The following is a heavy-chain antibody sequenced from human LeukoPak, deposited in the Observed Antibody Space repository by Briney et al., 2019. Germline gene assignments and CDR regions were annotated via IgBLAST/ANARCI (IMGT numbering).Heavy chain of an antibody. Sequence: PGGSLRLSCAASGFTFDDYAMHWVRQAPGKGLEWVSLISGDGGSTYYADSVKGRFTISRDNSKNSLYLQMNSLRTEDTALYYCAKAAVAGTSPDADYYYGMDVWGQGTTVTVSS. V-gene: IGHV3-43*02. CDR1: GFTFDDYA. CDR2: ISGDGGST. CDR3: AKAAVAGTSPDADYYYGMDV. J-gene: IGHJ6*02. D-gene: IGHD6-19*01.